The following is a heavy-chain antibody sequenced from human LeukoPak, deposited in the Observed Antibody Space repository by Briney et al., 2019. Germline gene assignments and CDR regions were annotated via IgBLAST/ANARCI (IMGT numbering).Heavy chain of an antibody. D-gene: IGHD3-22*01. Sequence: ASVKVSCKASGYTFTGYYMHWVRQAPGQGLEWMGWINPNSGGTNYAQKFQGRVTMTRDTSTSTAYMELSRLRSDDTAVYYCARALQHTYDSSGRAPDYWGQGTLVTVSS. V-gene: IGHV1-2*02. J-gene: IGHJ4*02. CDR3: ARALQHTYDSSGRAPDY. CDR2: INPNSGGT. CDR1: GYTFTGYY.